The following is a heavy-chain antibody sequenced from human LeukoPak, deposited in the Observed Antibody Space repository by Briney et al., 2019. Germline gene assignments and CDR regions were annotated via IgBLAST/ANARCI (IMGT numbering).Heavy chain of an antibody. D-gene: IGHD4-23*01. CDR1: GGSISSYY. Sequence: PSETLSLTCTVSGGSISSYYWSWIRQPPGKGLEWIGYIYYSGSTNYNPSLKSRVTISVDTSKNQFSLKLSSVTAADTAVYYCARGVDYGGNFDYWGQGTLVTVSS. CDR2: IYYSGST. CDR3: ARGVDYGGNFDY. J-gene: IGHJ4*02. V-gene: IGHV4-59*08.